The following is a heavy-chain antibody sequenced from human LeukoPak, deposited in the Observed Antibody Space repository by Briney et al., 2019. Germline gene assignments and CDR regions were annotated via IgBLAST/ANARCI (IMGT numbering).Heavy chain of an antibody. J-gene: IGHJ3*02. D-gene: IGHD2-8*01. Sequence: GGSLRLSCTVSGFTFSNYWMSWVRQGPGKGLEWVANIEQHGSEKWYVDSVKGRFTISRDNSNNTLYLQMNSLRAEDTAVYYCASSVLTDAFDIWGQGTMVTVSS. CDR2: IEQHGSEK. V-gene: IGHV3-7*01. CDR1: GFTFSNYW. CDR3: ASSVLTDAFDI.